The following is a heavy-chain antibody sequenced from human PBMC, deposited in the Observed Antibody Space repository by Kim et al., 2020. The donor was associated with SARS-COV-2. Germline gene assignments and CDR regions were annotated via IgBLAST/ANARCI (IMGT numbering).Heavy chain of an antibody. CDR3: ARRADYGDYAGWFDP. V-gene: IGHV4-39*01. Sequence: SLKSRVTISVDTSKNQFSLKLSSVTAADTAVYYCARRADYGDYAGWFDPWGQGTLVTVSS. D-gene: IGHD4-17*01. J-gene: IGHJ5*02.